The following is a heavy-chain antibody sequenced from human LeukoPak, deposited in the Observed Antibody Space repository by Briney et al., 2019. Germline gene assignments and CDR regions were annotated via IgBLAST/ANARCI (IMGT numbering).Heavy chain of an antibody. CDR2: IYYSGST. J-gene: IGHJ4*02. CDR3: ARVRWAAAVHFDY. CDR1: GGSISSSSYY. Sequence: PSETLSLTCTVSGGSISSSSYYWGWIRQPPGKGLEWIGSIYYSGSTYYNPSLKSRVTISVDTSKNQFSLKLSSVTAADTAVYYCARVRWAAAVHFDYWGQGTLVTVSS. V-gene: IGHV4-39*07. D-gene: IGHD6-13*01.